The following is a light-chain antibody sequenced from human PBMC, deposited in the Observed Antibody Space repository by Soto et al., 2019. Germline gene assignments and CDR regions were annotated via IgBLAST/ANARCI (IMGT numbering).Light chain of an antibody. CDR3: QQYGSSTIT. Sequence: EIVLKQSPGTLSLSPGERSTLSYRVSQSVSSSQLAWYQQKPGQAPRLXMYGASSRETGIPDMLSGSGAGTECTRPISRLEPEDVEVYYCQQYGSSTITFGQGTRLEI. J-gene: IGKJ5*01. CDR1: QSVSSSQ. V-gene: IGKV3-20*01. CDR2: GAS.